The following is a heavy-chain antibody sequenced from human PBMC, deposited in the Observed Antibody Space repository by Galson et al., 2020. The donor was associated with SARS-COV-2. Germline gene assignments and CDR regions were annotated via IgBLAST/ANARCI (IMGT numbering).Heavy chain of an antibody. Sequence: GGSLRLSCAASGFNFDRFSIHWVRQPPGKGLEWVSLIGRDDNHAFYADSVKGRFTISRVNSNQHVYLQMNGLTTEDTALYYCAKEKQGVKWTGLDYWGQGTTVTVSS. J-gene: IGHJ4*02. CDR1: GFNFDRFS. CDR2: IGRDDNHA. CDR3: AKEKQGVKWTGLDY. V-gene: IGHV3-43*01. D-gene: IGHD3-9*01.